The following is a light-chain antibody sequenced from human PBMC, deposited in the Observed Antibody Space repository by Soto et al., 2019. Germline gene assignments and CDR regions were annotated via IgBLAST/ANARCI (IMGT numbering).Light chain of an antibody. CDR3: QQYGSSPPT. J-gene: IGKJ1*01. CDR2: GTS. CDR1: QSVSSN. V-gene: IGKV3-20*01. Sequence: ILMTQSPATLSVSPGERATLSCRASQSVSSNLAWYQQKPGQAPRLLIYGTSTRATGIPARFSGSGSGTDFTLTISRLEPEDFAVYYCQQYGSSPPTFGQGTKVDIK.